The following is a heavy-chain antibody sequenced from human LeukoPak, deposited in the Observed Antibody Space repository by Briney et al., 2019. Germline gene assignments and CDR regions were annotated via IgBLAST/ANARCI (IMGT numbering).Heavy chain of an antibody. V-gene: IGHV4-59*08. D-gene: IGHD4-17*01. CDR3: ARHWDYGDYEGGY. CDR1: GGSISSYY. CDR2: IYYSGST. Sequence: PSETLSLTCDVSGGSISSYYWSWIRQPPGKGLEWIGYIYYSGSTNYNPSLKSRVTISVDTSKNQFSLKLSSVTAADTAVYYCARHWDYGDYEGGYWGQGTLVTVSS. J-gene: IGHJ4*02.